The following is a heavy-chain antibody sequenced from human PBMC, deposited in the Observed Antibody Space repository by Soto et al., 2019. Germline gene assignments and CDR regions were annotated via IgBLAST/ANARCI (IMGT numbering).Heavy chain of an antibody. J-gene: IGHJ3*02. D-gene: IGHD2-8*01. CDR2: IIPILGIA. CDR1: GGTFSSYT. Sequence: SSVKLSRKASGGTFSSYTISCVRQAAGQGLKWMGRIIPILGIANYAQKFQGRVTITADKSTSTAYMELSSLRSEDTAVYYCARGNPYCTNGVCPDAFDIWGQGKMVTVSS. V-gene: IGHV1-69*02. CDR3: ARGNPYCTNGVCPDAFDI.